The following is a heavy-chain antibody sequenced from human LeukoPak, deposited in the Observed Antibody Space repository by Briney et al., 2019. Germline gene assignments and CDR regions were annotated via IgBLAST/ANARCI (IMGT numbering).Heavy chain of an antibody. CDR2: IKQDGSES. CDR1: GFTFSSFW. D-gene: IGHD3-3*01. J-gene: IGHJ4*02. Sequence: GGSLRLXCAASGFTFSSFWMSWVRQAPGKGLEWVANIKQDGSESYYVDSVKGRFTISRDNAKTSLYLQMNSLRAEDTAVYYCARDLTRYYDFWSGYKDYWGQGTLVTVSS. CDR3: ARDLTRYYDFWSGYKDY. V-gene: IGHV3-7*01.